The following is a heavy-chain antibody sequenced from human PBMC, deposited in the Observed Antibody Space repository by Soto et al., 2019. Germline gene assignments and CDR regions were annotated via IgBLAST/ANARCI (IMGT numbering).Heavy chain of an antibody. D-gene: IGHD2-21*02. CDR1: GGSVSSGSYY. V-gene: IGHV4-61*01. CDR2: IYYSGST. Sequence: SETLSVTCTVSGGSVSSGSYYWSWIRQPPGKGLEWIGYIYYSGSTNYNPSLKSRVTISVDTSKNQFSLKLSSVTAADTAVYYCARFNPPYCGGDCYLRAFDIWGQGTIVTVSS. CDR3: ARFNPPYCGGDCYLRAFDI. J-gene: IGHJ3*02.